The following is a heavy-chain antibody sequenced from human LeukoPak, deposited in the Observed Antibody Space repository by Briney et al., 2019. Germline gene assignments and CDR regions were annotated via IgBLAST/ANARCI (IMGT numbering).Heavy chain of an antibody. V-gene: IGHV4-59*08. D-gene: IGHD3-3*01. CDR2: IRYSGST. CDR3: ARLHPSQSGFSDY. CDR1: GGSISGYY. Sequence: PSETLSLTCTVSGGSISGYYWTWIRQPPGKGLEWIGYIRYSGSTKYNPSLKSRITISVDTSKNQVSLRLNSVTAADTAMYYCARLHPSQSGFSDYWGQGTLVTVSS. J-gene: IGHJ4*02.